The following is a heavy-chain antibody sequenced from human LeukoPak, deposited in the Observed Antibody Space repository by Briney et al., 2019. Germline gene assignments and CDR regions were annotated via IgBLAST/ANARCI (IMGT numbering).Heavy chain of an antibody. J-gene: IGHJ4*02. CDR1: GGSISLIGYY. CDR3: ARHQPTALTTIDY. V-gene: IGHV4-39*01. Sequence: PSETLSLTCTVSGGSISLIGYYWGWIRQPPGKGLEWIGTIYYSGNTYYNPSLKSRVTISVDTSKNQFSLKVNSVTAADTAAYFCARHQPTALTTIDYWGQGTLVTVSS. D-gene: IGHD4-11*01. CDR2: IYYSGNT.